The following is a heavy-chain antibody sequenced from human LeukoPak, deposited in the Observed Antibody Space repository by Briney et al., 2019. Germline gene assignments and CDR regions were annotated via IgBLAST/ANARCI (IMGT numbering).Heavy chain of an antibody. CDR3: ARDEGNYYGMDV. Sequence: GASVKVSCKASGYTFTSYYMDWVRQAPGQGLEWMGIINPSGGSTSYAQKFQGRVTMTRDTSTSTVYMELSSLRSEDTAVYYCARDEGNYYGMDVWGQGTTVTVSS. J-gene: IGHJ6*02. D-gene: IGHD3-10*01. CDR1: GYTFTSYY. CDR2: INPSGGST. V-gene: IGHV1-46*01.